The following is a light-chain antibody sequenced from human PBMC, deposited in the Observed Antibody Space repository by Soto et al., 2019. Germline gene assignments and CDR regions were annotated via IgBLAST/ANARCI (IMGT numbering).Light chain of an antibody. CDR3: QQHVSWHT. Sequence: EIVLTQSPATLSLSPGDGATLSCRASQSVRNYLAWYQQKPGQAPRLLIYDASNRATGIPARFSGSGSGTDFTLTISSLEAEDFAVYYCQQHVSWHTFGQGT. CDR2: DAS. V-gene: IGKV3-11*01. CDR1: QSVRNY. J-gene: IGKJ1*01.